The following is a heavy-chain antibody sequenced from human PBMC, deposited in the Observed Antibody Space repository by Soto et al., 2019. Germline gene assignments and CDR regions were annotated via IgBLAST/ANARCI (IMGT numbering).Heavy chain of an antibody. V-gene: IGHV4-59*01. CDR1: GGSLSSYY. CDR3: WSVGPGGHVLS. CDR2: VYFSGNT. D-gene: IGHD3-3*01. Sequence: QVQLQESGPGLVKPSETLSLTCTVSGGSLSSYYWTCIRQSPGKVLEWIGYVYFSGNTNYNPSLRSRATISLDTSKSQFALGLASVTAAETAFSACWSVGPGGHVLSWGKGHLAPVSS. J-gene: IGHJ5*02.